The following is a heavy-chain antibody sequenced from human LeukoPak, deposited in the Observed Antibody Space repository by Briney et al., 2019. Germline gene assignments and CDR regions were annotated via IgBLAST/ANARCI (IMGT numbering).Heavy chain of an antibody. CDR1: GYTFTGYY. CDR3: ARDRVLWFGEFDFDY. D-gene: IGHD3-10*01. V-gene: IGHV1-2*02. J-gene: IGHJ4*02. Sequence: GASVKVSCKASGYTFTGYYMHWVRQAPGQGLEWMGWINPNSGGTNYAQKFQGRVTMTRDTSISTAYMELSRLRSDDTAVQYCARDRVLWFGEFDFDYWGQGTLVTVSS. CDR2: INPNSGGT.